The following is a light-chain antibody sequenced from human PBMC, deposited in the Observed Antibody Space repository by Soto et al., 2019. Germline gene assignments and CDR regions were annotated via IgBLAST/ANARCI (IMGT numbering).Light chain of an antibody. Sequence: DIVMTQSPDSLAVSPGERATISCKSSQSLFYSSNNKNFLAWYKQKPGQPPRLLIYWASTRESGVPDRFSGSESGTDFNLTISSLQAEDVAVYYCHQYHSTPYTFGQGTQLEIK. CDR2: WAS. J-gene: IGKJ2*01. CDR3: HQYHSTPYT. CDR1: QSLFYSSNNKNF. V-gene: IGKV4-1*01.